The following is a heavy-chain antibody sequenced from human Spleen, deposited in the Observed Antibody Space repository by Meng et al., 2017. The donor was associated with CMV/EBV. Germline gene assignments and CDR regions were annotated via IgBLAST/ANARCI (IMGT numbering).Heavy chain of an antibody. V-gene: IGHV3-21*01. CDR3: ARVGVLRFLEAGGSVDY. J-gene: IGHJ4*02. CDR1: FTFATYN. CDR2: ISSMSRYI. Sequence: FTFATYNMIWVRQAPGMGLEWISSISSMSRYIYYADSVKGRFTITRDDARNSLYLQMNSLRAEDTAVYYCARVGVLRFLEAGGSVDYWGQGTLVTVSS. D-gene: IGHD3-3*01.